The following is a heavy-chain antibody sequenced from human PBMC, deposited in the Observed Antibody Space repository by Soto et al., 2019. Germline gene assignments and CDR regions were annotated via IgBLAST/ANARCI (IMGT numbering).Heavy chain of an antibody. D-gene: IGHD3-22*01. Sequence: ASVKVSCKASGGTFSSYAISWVRQAPGQGLEWMGGIIPIFGTASYAQKFQGRVTITADESTSTAYMELSSLRSEDTAVYYCAKALPHYYDSRGYYLSPYNYYGMDVWGQGTTVTVSS. J-gene: IGHJ6*02. CDR1: GGTFSSYA. CDR3: AKALPHYYDSRGYYLSPYNYYGMDV. V-gene: IGHV1-69*13. CDR2: IIPIFGTA.